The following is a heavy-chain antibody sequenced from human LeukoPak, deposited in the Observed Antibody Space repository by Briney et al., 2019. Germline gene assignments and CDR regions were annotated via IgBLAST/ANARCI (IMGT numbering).Heavy chain of an antibody. D-gene: IGHD1-26*01. J-gene: IGHJ4*02. CDR3: ARGGQYHY. Sequence: GGSLRLSCAASGFTFSNYWMTWVREAPGKGLEWVANIKEDGSEKYYVDSVEGRFTISRDNAENSLYLQMNSLRAEDTAVYYCARGGQYHYWGQGTLVTVSS. CDR1: GFTFSNYW. V-gene: IGHV3-7*01. CDR2: IKEDGSEK.